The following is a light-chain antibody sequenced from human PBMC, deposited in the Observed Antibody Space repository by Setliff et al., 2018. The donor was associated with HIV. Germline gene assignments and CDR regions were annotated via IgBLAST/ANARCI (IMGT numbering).Light chain of an antibody. V-gene: IGLV7-43*01. CDR1: TGAVASGHY. J-gene: IGLJ1*01. CDR3: LLYYGGFYV. CDR2: STT. Sequence: VVTQEPSLTVSPGGTVTLTCASSTGAVASGHYADWFQQKPGQAPRALIYSTTYKHSWTPARFSGSLLGGRAALTLSDVRPEDEAEYYCLLYYGGFYVFGSGTKVTVL.